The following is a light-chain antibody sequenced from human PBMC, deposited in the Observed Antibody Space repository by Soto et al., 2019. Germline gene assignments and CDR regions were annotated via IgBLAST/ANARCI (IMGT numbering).Light chain of an antibody. Sequence: EIVLTQSPATLSLSPGERATLSCRASQSVSSYLAWYQQKPGQAPRLLIYDASNRATGIPARFSGSGSGTDFTLTISSLEHEDFAVYYCQQRSNYTFGQGTKLEIK. CDR1: QSVSSY. CDR3: QQRSNYT. J-gene: IGKJ2*01. V-gene: IGKV3-11*01. CDR2: DAS.